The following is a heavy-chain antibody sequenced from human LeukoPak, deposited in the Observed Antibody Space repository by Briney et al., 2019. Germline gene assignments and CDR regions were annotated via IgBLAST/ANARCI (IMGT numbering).Heavy chain of an antibody. CDR2: INCNSGDA. J-gene: IGHJ6*03. CDR3: ARSAGHCPNGICFTDYYMDV. Sequence: ASVKVSCKASGYSFTEHYIYWVRQAPGQGLEWVGRINCNSGDANSAQKFQGRVTMTRDTSVSTAYMDLSSVTSDDTAVYFGARSAGHCPNGICFTDYYMDVWGRGTTLIVSS. V-gene: IGHV1-2*02. CDR1: GYSFTEHY. D-gene: IGHD2-8*01.